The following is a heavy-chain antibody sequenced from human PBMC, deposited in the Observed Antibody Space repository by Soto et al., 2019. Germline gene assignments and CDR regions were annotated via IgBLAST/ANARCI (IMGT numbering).Heavy chain of an antibody. CDR3: ARVSSSSHFYGMDV. J-gene: IGHJ6*02. D-gene: IGHD6-6*01. Sequence: ASVKVSCKASGYTFTGYYMHWVRQAPGQGLEWKGWINPKSGGTNYAQKFQGWVTMTRDTSISTAYMELSRLRSDDTAVYYCARVSSSSHFYGMDVWGQGTTVTVSS. CDR2: INPKSGGT. CDR1: GYTFTGYY. V-gene: IGHV1-2*04.